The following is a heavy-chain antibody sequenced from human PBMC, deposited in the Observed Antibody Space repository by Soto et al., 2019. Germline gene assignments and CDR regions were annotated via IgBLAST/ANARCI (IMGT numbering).Heavy chain of an antibody. J-gene: IGHJ6*02. CDR1: GGSISSYY. V-gene: IGHV4-59*01. CDR3: ARAGVGLEWLSPYYYYGMDV. CDR2: IYYSGST. D-gene: IGHD3-3*01. Sequence: PSETLSLTCTVSGGSISSYYWSWIRQPPGKGLEWIGYIYYSGSTNYNPSLKSRVTISVDTSKNQFSLKLSSVTAADTAVYYCARAGVGLEWLSPYYYYGMDVWGQGTTVTVSS.